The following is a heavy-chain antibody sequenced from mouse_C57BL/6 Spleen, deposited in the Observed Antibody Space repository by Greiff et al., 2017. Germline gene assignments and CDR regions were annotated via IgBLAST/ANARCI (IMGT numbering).Heavy chain of an antibody. CDR1: GYTFTDYY. CDR2: IYPGSGNT. J-gene: IGHJ2*01. V-gene: IGHV1-76*01. D-gene: IGHD1-1*01. CDR3: ARELLLRYFDY. Sequence: VQLQESGAELVRPGASVKLSCKASGYTFTDYYINWVQQTPGQGLEWIARIYPGSGNTYYHEKFKGKATLTAENSSSTAYMQLSSLTSEDSAVYFCARELLLRYFDYGGQGTTLTVSS.